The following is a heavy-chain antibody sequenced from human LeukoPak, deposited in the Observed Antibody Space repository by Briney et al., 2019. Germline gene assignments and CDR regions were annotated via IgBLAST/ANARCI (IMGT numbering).Heavy chain of an antibody. Sequence: PGGSLRLSCAASGFAFSSYEMNWVRQAPGKGLEWVSYISSGGTTIYYADSVKGRFTISRDNAKNSLYLQMNSLRAEDTAVYYCAARGGWPYNWFDPWGQGTLVTVSS. D-gene: IGHD6-19*01. CDR3: AARGGWPYNWFDP. V-gene: IGHV3-48*03. CDR1: GFAFSSYE. J-gene: IGHJ5*02. CDR2: ISSGGTTI.